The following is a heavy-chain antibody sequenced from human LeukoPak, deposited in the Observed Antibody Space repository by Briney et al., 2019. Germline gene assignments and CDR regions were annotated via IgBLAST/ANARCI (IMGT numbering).Heavy chain of an antibody. CDR2: ISSSSSYI. J-gene: IGHJ4*02. CDR1: GFTVNNAW. Sequence: PGGSLRLSCAASGFTVNNAWMSWVRQAPGRGEEWVSSISSSSSYIYYAASVEGRFTISRDNAKNSLYLQTHSLRAGDTALYYCARADSNIAARRIGFDYWGQGTLVTVSS. CDR3: ARADSNIAARRIGFDY. V-gene: IGHV3-21*01. D-gene: IGHD6-6*01.